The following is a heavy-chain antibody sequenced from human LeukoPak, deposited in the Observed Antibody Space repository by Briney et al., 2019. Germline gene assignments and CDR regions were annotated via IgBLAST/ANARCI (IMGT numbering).Heavy chain of an antibody. J-gene: IGHJ4*02. Sequence: PGGSLRLSCGASGFTFGTYWMHWVRQAPGKGLVWVSGINSDGGTTTYADSVKGRFTISRDNAKNTLYLQMNNLRAEDTAVYYCARDGPPVWELETYPYYFDYWGQGTLVTVSS. V-gene: IGHV3-74*01. D-gene: IGHD1-1*01. CDR2: INSDGGTT. CDR3: ARDGPPVWELETYPYYFDY. CDR1: GFTFGTYW.